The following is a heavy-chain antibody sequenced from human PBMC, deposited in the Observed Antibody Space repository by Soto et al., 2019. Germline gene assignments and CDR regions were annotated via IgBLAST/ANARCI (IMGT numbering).Heavy chain of an antibody. D-gene: IGHD3-16*01. Sequence: PSETLSLTCTVSGGSISSGGYYWSWIRQHPGKGLEWIGYIYYSGSTYYNPSLKSRVTISVDTSKNQFSLKLSSVTAADTAVHYCARDQVGQIDYWGQGTLVTVSS. CDR3: ARDQVGQIDY. V-gene: IGHV4-31*03. J-gene: IGHJ4*02. CDR1: GGSISSGGYY. CDR2: IYYSGST.